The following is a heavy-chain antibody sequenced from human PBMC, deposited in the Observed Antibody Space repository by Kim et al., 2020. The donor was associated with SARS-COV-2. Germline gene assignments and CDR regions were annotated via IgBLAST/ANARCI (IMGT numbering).Heavy chain of an antibody. D-gene: IGHD3-10*01. CDR2: INPSGGST. CDR3: ARVYGSGSYYDPLTADTNYYYYGMDI. J-gene: IGHJ6*02. Sequence: ASVKVSCKASGYTFTSYYMHWVRQAPGQGLEWMGIINPSGGSTSYAQKFQGRVTMTRDTSTSTVYMELSSLRSEDTAVYYCARVYGSGSYYDPLTADTNYYYYGMDIWGQGTTVTVSS. CDR1: GYTFTSYY. V-gene: IGHV1-46*01.